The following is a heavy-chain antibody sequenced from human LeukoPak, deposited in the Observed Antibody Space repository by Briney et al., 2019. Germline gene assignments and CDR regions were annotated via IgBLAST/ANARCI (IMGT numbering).Heavy chain of an antibody. CDR2: ICTSRST. J-gene: IGHJ4*02. Sequence: PSETLCLTCAVSGVSISSYSLRWIRQPPGKGLEWISRICTSRSTNYNPSLKSRVTMSVDTSKNQFSLKLSSVTAADTAVYYCARDRYYYDSSGYFQDYWGQGTLVTVSS. V-gene: IGHV4-4*07. D-gene: IGHD3-22*01. CDR3: ARDRYYYDSSGYFQDY. CDR1: GVSISSYS.